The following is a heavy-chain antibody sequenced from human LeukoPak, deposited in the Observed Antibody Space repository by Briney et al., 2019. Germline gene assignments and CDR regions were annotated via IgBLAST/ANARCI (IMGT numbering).Heavy chain of an antibody. CDR3: ARALWYSSSWSYFDY. V-gene: IGHV3-48*01. CDR2: ISSSASSI. J-gene: IGHJ4*02. CDR1: GFTFSSYS. Sequence: GSLRLSCAASGFTFSSYSMNWVRQAPGKGLEWVSYISSSASSIFYADSVKGRLTISRDNAQNSLYLQMNSLRADDTAVYYCARALWYSSSWSYFDYWGQGTLVTVSS. D-gene: IGHD6-13*01.